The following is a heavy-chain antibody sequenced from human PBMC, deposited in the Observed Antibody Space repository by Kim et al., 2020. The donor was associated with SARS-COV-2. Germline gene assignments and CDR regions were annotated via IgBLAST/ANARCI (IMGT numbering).Heavy chain of an antibody. D-gene: IGHD6-13*01. V-gene: IGHV3-64D*06. CDR3: VKDYSNSWSNYFDY. Sequence: AESVKGRFTISRDNSKNTLYLQMSSLRAEDTAVYYCVKDYSNSWSNYFDYWGQGTLVTVSS. J-gene: IGHJ4*02.